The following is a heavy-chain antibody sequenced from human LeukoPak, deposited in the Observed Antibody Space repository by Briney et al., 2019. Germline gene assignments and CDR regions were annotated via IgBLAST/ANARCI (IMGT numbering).Heavy chain of an antibody. Sequence: QTGRSLRLSCAASGFTFSSYAMHWVRQAPGKGLEWVANINLDGSQKYYVDSLKGRFTISRDNAKNSLYLQMDSLRVEDTAVYYCARDVDYANPRHDYWGQGTLVTVSS. V-gene: IGHV3-7*01. J-gene: IGHJ4*02. D-gene: IGHD4/OR15-4a*01. CDR1: GFTFSSYA. CDR3: ARDVDYANPRHDY. CDR2: INLDGSQK.